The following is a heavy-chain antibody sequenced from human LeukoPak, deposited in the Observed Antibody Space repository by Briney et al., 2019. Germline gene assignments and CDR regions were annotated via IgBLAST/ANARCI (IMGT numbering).Heavy chain of an antibody. D-gene: IGHD3-3*01. Sequence: SETLSLTCTVSGGSISSYYWSWIRQPPGKGLEWIGYIYYSGSTNYNPSLKSRVTISVDTSKNQFSLKLSSVTAADTAVYYCAGAPYNFWSGYPIGWYYYYMDVWGKGTTVTVSS. J-gene: IGHJ6*03. CDR2: IYYSGST. V-gene: IGHV4-59*01. CDR1: GGSISSYY. CDR3: AGAPYNFWSGYPIGWYYYYMDV.